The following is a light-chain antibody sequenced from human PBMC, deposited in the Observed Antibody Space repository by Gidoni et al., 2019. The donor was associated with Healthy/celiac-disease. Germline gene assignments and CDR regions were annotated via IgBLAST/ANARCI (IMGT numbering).Light chain of an antibody. Sequence: IQLTQSPSSLSASLGDRVTITSRDSQGISSYLAWYPQKPGKDPKLLIYAASTLQSGVPSRFSGSGSGTEFTLTISSLQPEDFATYFCQQLNSYRTFGQGTKVEIK. CDR2: AAS. CDR1: QGISSY. J-gene: IGKJ1*01. CDR3: QQLNSYRT. V-gene: IGKV1-9*01.